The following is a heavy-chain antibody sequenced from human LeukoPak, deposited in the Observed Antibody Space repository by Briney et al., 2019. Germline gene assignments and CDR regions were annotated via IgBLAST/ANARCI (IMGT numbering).Heavy chain of an antibody. CDR2: FKNDGSSA. V-gene: IGHV3-74*01. D-gene: IGHD5-24*01. CDR3: ARLTRVGYNSYVY. CDR1: GFTSSDYW. Sequence: PGGSLRLSCAVSGFTSSDYWMRWVRQAPGKGLVWVSRFKNDGSSATYADSVKGRFTISRDEAKNTLYLQVNSLRVEDTAVYYCARLTRVGYNSYVYWGQGTLVTVSS. J-gene: IGHJ1*01.